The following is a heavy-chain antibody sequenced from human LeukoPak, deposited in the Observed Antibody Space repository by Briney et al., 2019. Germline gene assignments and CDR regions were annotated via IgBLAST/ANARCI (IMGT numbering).Heavy chain of an antibody. Sequence: PGGSLRLSCAASGFTFSSYAMSWVRQAPGKGLEWVSAISGSGGSTNYADSVKGRFTISRDNSKNTLYLQMNSLRAEDTAVYYCAKSRSGWYWGYFDYWGQGTLVTVSS. CDR2: ISGSGGST. V-gene: IGHV3-23*01. CDR1: GFTFSSYA. J-gene: IGHJ4*02. D-gene: IGHD6-19*01. CDR3: AKSRSGWYWGYFDY.